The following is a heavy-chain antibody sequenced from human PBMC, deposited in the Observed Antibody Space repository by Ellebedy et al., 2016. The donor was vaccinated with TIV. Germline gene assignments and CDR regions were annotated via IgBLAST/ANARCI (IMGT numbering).Heavy chain of an antibody. Sequence: PGGSLRLSWAASGVTFGSYGMHWVRQAPGKGLEWVAVIWYDGSNKYYADSVKGRLTISRDNSKNTLYLQMNSRRAEDKAVYYCARDRTGDLSPWYFDLWGRGTLVTVSS. CDR3: ARDRTGDLSPWYFDL. CDR1: GVTFGSYG. J-gene: IGHJ2*01. CDR2: IWYDGSNK. V-gene: IGHV3-33*08. D-gene: IGHD7-27*01.